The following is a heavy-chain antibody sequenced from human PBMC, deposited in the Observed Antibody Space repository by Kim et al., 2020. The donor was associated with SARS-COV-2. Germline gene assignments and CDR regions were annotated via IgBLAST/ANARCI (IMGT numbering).Heavy chain of an antibody. CDR2: IYYSGST. CDR3: ATRIRFLEWLFSSGVPLGPDAFDI. J-gene: IGHJ3*02. CDR1: GGSISSSSYY. D-gene: IGHD3-3*01. Sequence: SETLSLTCTVSGGSISSSSYYWGWIRQPPGKGLEWIGSIYYSGSTYYNPSLKSRVTISVDTSKNQFSLKLSSVTAADTAVYYCATRIRFLEWLFSSGVPLGPDAFDIWGQGTMVTVSS. V-gene: IGHV4-39*07.